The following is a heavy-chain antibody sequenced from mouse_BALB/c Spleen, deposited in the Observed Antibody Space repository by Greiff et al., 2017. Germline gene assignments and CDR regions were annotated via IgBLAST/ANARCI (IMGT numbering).Heavy chain of an antibody. J-gene: IGHJ4*01. CDR2: IWSGGST. Sequence: QVQLKESGPGLVQPSQSLSITCTVSGFSLTSYGVHWVRQSPGKGLEWLGVIWSGGSTDYNAAFISRLSISKDNSKSQVFFKMNSLQADDTAIYYCARKGAGTRYYAMDYWGQGTSVTVSS. CDR1: GFSLTSYG. D-gene: IGHD4-1*01. V-gene: IGHV2-4-1*01. CDR3: ARKGAGTRYYAMDY.